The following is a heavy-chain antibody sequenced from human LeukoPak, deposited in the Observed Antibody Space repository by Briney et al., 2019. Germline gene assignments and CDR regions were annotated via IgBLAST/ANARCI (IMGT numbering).Heavy chain of an antibody. CDR1: GFTFSSYG. Sequence: PGGSLRLSCAASGFTFSSYGMHWVRQAPGKGLELVAFIRYDGSNKYYADSVKGRFTISRDNSKNTLYLQMNSLRAEDTAVYYCAKEYPTGPVYSDYWDQGTLVTVSS. J-gene: IGHJ4*02. CDR2: IRYDGSNK. V-gene: IGHV3-30*02. D-gene: IGHD2-8*01. CDR3: AKEYPTGPVYSDY.